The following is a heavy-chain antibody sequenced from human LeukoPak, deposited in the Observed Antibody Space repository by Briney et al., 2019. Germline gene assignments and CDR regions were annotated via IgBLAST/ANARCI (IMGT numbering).Heavy chain of an antibody. D-gene: IGHD3-22*01. Sequence: GGSLRLSCAASGFTFSDYYMSWIRQAPGKGLEWVSYISSSGSTIYYADSVKGRFTISRDNAKNSLYLQMNSLRAEDTGVYYCARGRWDYDTSGYYHPVYWGQGTLVTVSS. CDR1: GFTFSDYY. CDR3: ARGRWDYDTSGYYHPVY. CDR2: ISSSGSTI. J-gene: IGHJ4*02. V-gene: IGHV3-11*04.